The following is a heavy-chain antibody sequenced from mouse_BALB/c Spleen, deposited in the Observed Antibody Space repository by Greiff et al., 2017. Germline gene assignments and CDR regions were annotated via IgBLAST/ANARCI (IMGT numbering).Heavy chain of an antibody. CDR2: INSNGGST. V-gene: IGHV5-6-3*01. Sequence: EVKLVESGGGLVQPGGSLKLSCAASGFTFSSYGMSWVRQTPDKRLELVATINSNGGSTYYPDSVKGRFTISRDNAKNTLYLQMSSLKSEDTAMYYCARDNYDYDGGFAYWGQGTLVTVSA. CDR3: ARDNYDYDGGFAY. CDR1: GFTFSSYG. D-gene: IGHD2-4*01. J-gene: IGHJ3*01.